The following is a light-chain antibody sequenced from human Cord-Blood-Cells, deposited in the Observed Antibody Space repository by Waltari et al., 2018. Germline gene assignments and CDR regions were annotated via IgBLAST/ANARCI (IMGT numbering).Light chain of an antibody. CDR2: GAS. J-gene: IGKJ4*01. V-gene: IGKV3-20*01. Sequence: ELVLTQSPGTLSLSPGERATLSCRASQSVSSSYLAWYQQKPGQAPRLLIYGASSRATGIPDRFSVSGSGTDFTLTISRLEPEDFAVYYCQQYGSSPLTFGGGTKVEIK. CDR1: QSVSSSY. CDR3: QQYGSSPLT.